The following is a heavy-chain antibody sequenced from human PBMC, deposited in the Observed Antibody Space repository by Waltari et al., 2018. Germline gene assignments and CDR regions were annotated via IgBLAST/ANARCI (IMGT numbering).Heavy chain of an antibody. Sequence: QVQLPQSGPGLVKPSQTLSLTCPISGARVSSNSAAWHWTRQSPSRGLEWLGRTYYRSKWYNDYAVSVKSRITINPDTSKNQFSLQLNSVTPEDTAVYYCARESRSLLWFGELPSWSQGTLVTVSS. D-gene: IGHD3-10*01. CDR3: ARESRSLLWFGELPS. V-gene: IGHV6-1*01. CDR1: GARVSSNSAA. J-gene: IGHJ5*02. CDR2: TYYRSKWYN.